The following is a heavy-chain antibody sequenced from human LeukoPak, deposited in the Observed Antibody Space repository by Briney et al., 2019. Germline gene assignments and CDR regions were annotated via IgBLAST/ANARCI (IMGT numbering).Heavy chain of an antibody. D-gene: IGHD5-12*01. CDR1: GGSISSYY. Sequence: PSETLSLTCTVSGGSISSYYWSWIRQPAGKGLEWIGRIYTSGSTNYNPSLKSRVTMSVDTSKNQFSLKLSSVTAADTAVYYCAVNSGYDLGSYYYYYMDVWGKGTTVTVSS. V-gene: IGHV4-4*07. CDR2: IYTSGST. J-gene: IGHJ6*03. CDR3: AVNSGYDLGSYYYYYMDV.